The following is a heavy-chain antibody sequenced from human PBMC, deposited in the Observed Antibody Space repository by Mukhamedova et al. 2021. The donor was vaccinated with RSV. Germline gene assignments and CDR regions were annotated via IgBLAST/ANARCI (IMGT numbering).Heavy chain of an antibody. Sequence: VSGISWNSGSIGYADSVKGRFTISRDNAKNSLYLQMNSLRAEDTALYYCSKTDSSGYYYEANAFDIWGQGTMVTVSS. D-gene: IGHD3-22*01. CDR2: ISWNSGSI. V-gene: IGHV3-9*01. CDR3: SKTDSSGYYYEANAFDI. J-gene: IGHJ3*02.